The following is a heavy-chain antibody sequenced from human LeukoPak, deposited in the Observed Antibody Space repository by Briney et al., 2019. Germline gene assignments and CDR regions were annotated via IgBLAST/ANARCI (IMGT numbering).Heavy chain of an antibody. CDR1: GFTFSSYA. D-gene: IGHD3-22*01. CDR3: AKNRDYYTTHDY. Sequence: GGSLRLSCAASGFTFSSYAMSWVRQAPGKGLEWVSAISGSGGSTYYADSEKGRFTISRDNSKNTLYLQMNSLRAEDTAVYYCAKNRDYYTTHDYWGQGTLVTVSS. CDR2: ISGSGGST. V-gene: IGHV3-23*01. J-gene: IGHJ4*02.